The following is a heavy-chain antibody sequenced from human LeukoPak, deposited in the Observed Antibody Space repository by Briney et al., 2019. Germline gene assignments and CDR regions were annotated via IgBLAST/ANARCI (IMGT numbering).Heavy chain of an antibody. CDR3: ARRVPHLDY. CDR1: GFTFSTYA. Sequence: GGSLRLSCAASGFTFSTYAMSWVRQAPGKGLEWVSGISGGGGSTYYADSVKGRFTISRDNAKNSLYLQMNSLRAEDTAVYYCARRVPHLDYWGQGTLVTVSS. V-gene: IGHV3-23*01. J-gene: IGHJ4*02. CDR2: ISGGGGST.